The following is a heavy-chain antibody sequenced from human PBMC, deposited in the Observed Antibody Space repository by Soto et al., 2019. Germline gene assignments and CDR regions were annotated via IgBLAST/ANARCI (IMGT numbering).Heavy chain of an antibody. CDR3: ARLFTDYDFWSGCFMDV. Sequence: PSETLSLTCAVYGGSFSGYYWSWIRQPPGKGLEWIGEINHSGSTNYNPSLKSRVTISLDTSKKQFSLKLSSVTAADTAEYYCARLFTDYDFWSGCFMDVWGTGTTVTVSS. CDR2: INHSGST. J-gene: IGHJ6*03. V-gene: IGHV4-34*01. D-gene: IGHD3-3*01. CDR1: GGSFSGYY.